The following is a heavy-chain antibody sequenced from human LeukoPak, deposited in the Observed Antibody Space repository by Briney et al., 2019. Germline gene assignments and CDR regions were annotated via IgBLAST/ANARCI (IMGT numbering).Heavy chain of an antibody. Sequence: PSETLSLTCSVSGDSISGHYGSWIRQPAGQGLEWVGRIHSSGSTDYNPSLKSRVTLSVDTSNNQCSLRVNSVTAADTAVYYCAGGPVTTFFWGQGALVTVSS. J-gene: IGHJ4*02. CDR1: GDSISGHY. CDR2: IHSSGST. V-gene: IGHV4-4*07. D-gene: IGHD4-17*01. CDR3: AGGPVTTFF.